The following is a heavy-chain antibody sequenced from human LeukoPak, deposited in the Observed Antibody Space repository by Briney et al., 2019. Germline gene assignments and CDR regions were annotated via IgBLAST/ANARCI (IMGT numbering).Heavy chain of an antibody. J-gene: IGHJ4*02. CDR2: IYASGST. CDR1: GGSFSGYY. D-gene: IGHD3-10*01. Sequence: SETLSLTCAVYGGSFSGYYWSWIRQPAGMGLEWIGRIYASGSTNYNPSLKSRVTMSVDTSNNQFSLNLSSVTAADTAVYYCARTSARGAQFDYWGQGPLVTVSS. V-gene: IGHV4-59*10. CDR3: ARTSARGAQFDY.